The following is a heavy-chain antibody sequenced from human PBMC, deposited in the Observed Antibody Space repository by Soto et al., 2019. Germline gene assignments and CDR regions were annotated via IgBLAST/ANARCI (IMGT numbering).Heavy chain of an antibody. D-gene: IGHD4-17*01. CDR1: GFTFSSYW. J-gene: IGHJ4*02. CDR3: ARAPTVTTPHFDY. Sequence: GGSLRLSCAASGFTFSSYWMHWVRQAPGKGLVWVSRINSDGSSTSYADSVKGRFTVSRDNAKNTLYLQMNSLRAEDTAVYYCARAPTVTTPHFDYWGQGTLVTVSS. CDR2: INSDGSST. V-gene: IGHV3-74*01.